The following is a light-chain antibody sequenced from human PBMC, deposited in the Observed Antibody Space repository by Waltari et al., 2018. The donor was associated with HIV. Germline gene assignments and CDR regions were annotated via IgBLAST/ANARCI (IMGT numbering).Light chain of an antibody. J-gene: IGLJ2*01. CDR2: EVN. Sequence: QSALTQPASVSGSPGQSITISCTGTSSDVGASNYVSWYQQYPGKAPKVMIYEVNNRPSGVSDRFSGSKSGNTASLTISGLQVEDEAVYFCSSFGRGNTVLFGGGTKVTVL. CDR3: SSFGRGNTVL. V-gene: IGLV2-14*01. CDR1: SSDVGASNY.